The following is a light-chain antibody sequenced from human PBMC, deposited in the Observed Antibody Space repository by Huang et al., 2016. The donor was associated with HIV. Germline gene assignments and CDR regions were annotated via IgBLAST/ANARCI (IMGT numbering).Light chain of an antibody. CDR2: GAS. CDR3: QQYNDWPPWYT. J-gene: IGKJ2*01. Sequence: IVMTQSPATLSVSPGGRATLSCRASRSVGNNLAWYQQKVGQAPRLLIYGASTRATGIAARFRGSGSGTDFTLTISSLQSEDFAVYYCQQYNDWPPWYTFGQGTKLEIK. CDR1: RSVGNN. V-gene: IGKV3-15*01.